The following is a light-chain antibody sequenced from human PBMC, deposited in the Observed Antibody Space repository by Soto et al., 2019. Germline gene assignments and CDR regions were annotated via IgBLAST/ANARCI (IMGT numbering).Light chain of an antibody. CDR1: PSVSGSS. Sequence: VLTQSPGTLSLSPGDSATLSCRASPSVSGSSLAWYQQTPGQAPTLLIHDASSRSTGIPDRFSGSGSGTDFTLSISSLEPEDFAVSHCQQYASPPWTFGQGTKVEIK. CDR3: QQYASPPWT. V-gene: IGKV3-20*01. J-gene: IGKJ1*01. CDR2: DAS.